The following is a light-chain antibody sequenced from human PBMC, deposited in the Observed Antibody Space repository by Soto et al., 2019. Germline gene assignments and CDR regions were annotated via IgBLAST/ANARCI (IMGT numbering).Light chain of an antibody. Sequence: QSVLTQPPSAFGSPGQSVTISCPGTSSDVGGYDYVSWYQQHTGKAPKLMIYEVTIRPSGVSDRCSGSKSGNTASLTVSGLQAEDEADHFCSSYKGGTPSYVFGTGTKVTV. J-gene: IGLJ1*01. CDR1: SSDVGGYDY. CDR3: SSYKGGTPSYV. V-gene: IGLV2-8*01. CDR2: EVT.